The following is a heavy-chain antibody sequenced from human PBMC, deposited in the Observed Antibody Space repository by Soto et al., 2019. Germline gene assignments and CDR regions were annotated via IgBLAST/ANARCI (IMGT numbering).Heavy chain of an antibody. CDR2: ISGRGTTT. V-gene: IGHV3-23*01. Sequence: EVQLLQSGGGLVQPGGSLRLSCAASGFSFSVYAMSWVRQAPGKGLESVSSISGRGTTTSYADSVKGRFTISRDNSYNTQCLQMNSLRVEDASVYGCATSLYGGNDYWGQGTLVTVSP. J-gene: IGHJ4*02. D-gene: IGHD4-17*01. CDR3: ATSLYGGNDY. CDR1: GFSFSVYA.